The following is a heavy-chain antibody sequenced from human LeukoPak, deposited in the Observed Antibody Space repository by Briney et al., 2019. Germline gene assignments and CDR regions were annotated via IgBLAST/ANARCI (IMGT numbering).Heavy chain of an antibody. CDR3: ARGGKAAAGRRTLDY. J-gene: IGHJ4*02. V-gene: IGHV1-69*05. CDR2: IIPIFGTA. Sequence: SVKVSCKASGGTFSSYAISWVRQAPGQGLEWMGRIIPIFGTANYAQKFQGRVTITTDESTSTAYMELSSLRSEDTAVYYCARGGKAAAGRRTLDYWGQGTLVTVSS. D-gene: IGHD6-13*01. CDR1: GGTFSSYA.